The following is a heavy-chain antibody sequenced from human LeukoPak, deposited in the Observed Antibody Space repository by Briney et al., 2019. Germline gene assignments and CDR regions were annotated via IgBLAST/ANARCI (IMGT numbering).Heavy chain of an antibody. D-gene: IGHD6-19*01. CDR3: ARPFYSSGGGAYFDY. CDR2: IYYSGST. Sequence: SETLSLTCTVSGGSISSGGYYWSWIRQHPGKGLEWIGYIYYSGSTYYNPSLKSRVTISVDTSKNQFSLKLSSVTAADTAVYYCARPFYSSGGGAYFDYWGQGTLVTVSS. J-gene: IGHJ4*02. CDR1: GGSISSGGYY. V-gene: IGHV4-31*03.